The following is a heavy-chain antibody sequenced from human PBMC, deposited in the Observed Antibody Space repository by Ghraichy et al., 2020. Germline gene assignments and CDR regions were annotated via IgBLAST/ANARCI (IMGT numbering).Heavy chain of an antibody. CDR1: GGSFSGYY. D-gene: IGHD3-10*01. V-gene: IGHV4-34*01. Sequence: SQTLSLTCAVYGGSFSGYYWSWIRQPPGKGLEWIGEINHSGSTNYNPSLKSRVTISVDTSKNQFSLKLSSVTAADTAVYYCARGSPFGDDYWGQGTLVTVSS. J-gene: IGHJ4*02. CDR2: INHSGST. CDR3: ARGSPFGDDY.